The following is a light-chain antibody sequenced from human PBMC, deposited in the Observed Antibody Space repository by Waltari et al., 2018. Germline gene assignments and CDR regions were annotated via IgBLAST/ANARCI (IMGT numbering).Light chain of an antibody. V-gene: IGKV3-20*01. CDR2: GAS. CDR3: QHYERLPAT. Sequence: EIVLTQSPGTLSLSPGERATLSCRASQSVSRALAWYQQKPGQAPRLLIYGASNRATGIPDRFSGSGSGTDFSHTISRLDPEDVAVYYCQHYERLPATFGQGTKVEIK. J-gene: IGKJ1*01. CDR1: QSVSRA.